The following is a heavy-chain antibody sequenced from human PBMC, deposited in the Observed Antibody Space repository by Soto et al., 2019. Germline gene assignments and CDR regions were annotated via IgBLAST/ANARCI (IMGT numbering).Heavy chain of an antibody. CDR1: GFTFGDFW. CDR2: MNQNGGEI. D-gene: IGHD1-1*01. CDR3: ASQRISYAMDV. Sequence: EVQLVESGGGLVQPGGSLRLSCTVSGFTFGDFWMTWVRQAPGKGLEWVANMNQNGGEIYYAGSVRGRFVISRDNAKNSLFLQMNSLSAEDTALYYCASQRISYAMDVWGQGTTVTVSS. V-gene: IGHV3-7*05. J-gene: IGHJ6*02.